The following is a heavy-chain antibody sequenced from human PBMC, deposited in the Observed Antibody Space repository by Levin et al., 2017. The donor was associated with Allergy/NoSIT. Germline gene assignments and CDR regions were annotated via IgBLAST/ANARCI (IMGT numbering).Heavy chain of an antibody. Sequence: PGGSLRLSCAASGFTFSSYAMNWVRQAPGKGLEWVSAISGSGGSTYYADSVKGRFTISRDNSKNTLYLLMNSLRAEDTAVYYCAKGFMYSTWYYYNGFDYWGQGTLVTVSS. D-gene: IGHD6-13*01. CDR3: AKGFMYSTWYYYNGFDY. V-gene: IGHV3-23*01. CDR1: GFTFSSYA. J-gene: IGHJ4*02. CDR2: ISGSGGST.